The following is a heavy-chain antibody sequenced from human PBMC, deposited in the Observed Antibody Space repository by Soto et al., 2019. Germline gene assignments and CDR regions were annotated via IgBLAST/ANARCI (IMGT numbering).Heavy chain of an antibody. V-gene: IGHV1-69*06. Sequence: QVHLVQSGAEVRKPGSSVRVSCKASGDTFTKYAISWLRQAPGQGLEWMGGIVPVFGRVTYAQRFQDRVSIIADKSTATSYLELTSLTADDTAVYYCAGVASGSTWDYFDYWGQGTPVTVSS. CDR2: IVPVFGRV. D-gene: IGHD3-10*01. J-gene: IGHJ4*02. CDR3: AGVASGSTWDYFDY. CDR1: GDTFTKYA.